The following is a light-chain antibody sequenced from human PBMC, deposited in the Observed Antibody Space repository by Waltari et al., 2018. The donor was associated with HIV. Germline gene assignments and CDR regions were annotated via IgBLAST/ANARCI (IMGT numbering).Light chain of an antibody. CDR2: DVN. CDR3: CSYADNYPVV. V-gene: IGLV2-11*01. CDR1: SSDVGGYNY. Sequence: QSALTQPCSVSGSPGQSVTISCTGTSSDVGGYNYVSWYQHHPGKAPKFMIYDVNKRPSGVPDRFSGSKSGNTASLTISGLQAEDEADYYCCSYADNYPVVFGGGTKLTVL. J-gene: IGLJ2*01.